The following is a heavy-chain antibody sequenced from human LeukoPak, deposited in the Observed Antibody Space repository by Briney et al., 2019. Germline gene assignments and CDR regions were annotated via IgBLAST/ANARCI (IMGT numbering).Heavy chain of an antibody. Sequence: PSETLSLTCTVSGGPITNHYWSWIRQPPGKGLEWIGHMYYNGDTNYNPCLKSRVTISLDKSKNQFSLKLTSVTAADTAVYYCARDQAYGGEDLFDSWGQGILVTVSS. D-gene: IGHD3-16*01. J-gene: IGHJ5*01. CDR3: ARDQAYGGEDLFDS. CDR1: GGPITNHY. V-gene: IGHV4-59*11. CDR2: MYYNGDT.